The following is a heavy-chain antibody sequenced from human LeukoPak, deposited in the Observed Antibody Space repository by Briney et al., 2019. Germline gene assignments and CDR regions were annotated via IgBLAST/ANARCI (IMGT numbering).Heavy chain of an antibody. J-gene: IGHJ1*01. V-gene: IGHV3-53*01. Sequence: GGSLRLSCAASGFTVSSNYMSWVRQAPGKGLEWVSVIYSGGTIYYADSVKGRFTISRDNSKNTLYLQMNSLRAEDTAVYYCARLGYIVGPVQHWGQGTLVTVSS. CDR3: ARLGYIVGPVQH. CDR1: GFTVSSNY. CDR2: IYSGGTI. D-gene: IGHD1-26*01.